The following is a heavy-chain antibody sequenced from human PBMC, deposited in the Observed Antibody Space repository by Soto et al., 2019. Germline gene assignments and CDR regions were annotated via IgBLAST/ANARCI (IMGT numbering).Heavy chain of an antibody. CDR3: ARISTVSSIFDY. CDR1: GFTFSSHA. Sequence: EVQLLESGGGLVQPGGSLRLSCAASGFTFSSHAMGWVRQAPGKGLEWVSAISANGGSAFYGDSVKGRFTISRDNSKNTLYLQMYSLRVEDTAGYYCARISTVSSIFDYWGQGTLVTVAS. D-gene: IGHD6-6*01. V-gene: IGHV3-23*01. J-gene: IGHJ4*02. CDR2: ISANGGSA.